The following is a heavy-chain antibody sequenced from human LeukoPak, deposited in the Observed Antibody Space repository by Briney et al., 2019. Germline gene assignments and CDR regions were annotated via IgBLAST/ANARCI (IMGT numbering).Heavy chain of an antibody. J-gene: IGHJ3*02. CDR2: ISSSSSTI. D-gene: IGHD3-10*01. CDR3: AKDQGVSPYDAFDI. CDR1: GFTFSSYG. Sequence: PGGSLRLSCAASGFTFSSYGMHWVRQAPGKGLEWVSYISSSSSTIYYADSVKGRFTISRDNSKNTLYLQMNSLRAEDTAVYYCAKDQGVSPYDAFDIWGQGTMVTVSS. V-gene: IGHV3-48*01.